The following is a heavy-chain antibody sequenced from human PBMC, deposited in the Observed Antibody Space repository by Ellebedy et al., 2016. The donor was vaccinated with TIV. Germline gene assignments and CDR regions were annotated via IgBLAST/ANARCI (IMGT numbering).Heavy chain of an antibody. J-gene: IGHJ4*02. Sequence: AASVKVSCKASGYTFTGYYIYWVRQAPGQGLEWMGRINPNDGGTKYAKKFQDRVTMTSDTSISTAYMELNGLTSDDTAVYCCARSLTGTGTLGYWGQGTLITVSS. V-gene: IGHV1-2*06. CDR3: ARSLTGTGTLGY. CDR2: INPNDGGT. CDR1: GYTFTGYY. D-gene: IGHD7-27*01.